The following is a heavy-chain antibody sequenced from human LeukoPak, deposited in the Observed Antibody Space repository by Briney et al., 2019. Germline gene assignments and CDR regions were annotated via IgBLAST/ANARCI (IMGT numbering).Heavy chain of an antibody. CDR2: IYYSGST. Sequence: PSETLSLTCTVSGGSISSYYWSWIRQPPGKGLEWIGYIYYSGSTNYNPSLKSRVTISVDTSKNQFSLKLSSVTAADTAVYYRARDRVAAAGTFHWFDPWGQGTLVTVSS. D-gene: IGHD6-13*01. CDR3: ARDRVAAAGTFHWFDP. V-gene: IGHV4-59*01. J-gene: IGHJ5*02. CDR1: GGSISSYY.